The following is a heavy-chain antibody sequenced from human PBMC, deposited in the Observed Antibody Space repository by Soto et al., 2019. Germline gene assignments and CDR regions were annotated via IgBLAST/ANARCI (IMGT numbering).Heavy chain of an antibody. CDR1: GYTFTSYD. D-gene: IGHD1-1*01. CDR2: MNPNSGNT. V-gene: IGHV1-8*01. J-gene: IGHJ6*02. CDR3: ARERNMYGMDV. Sequence: QVQLVQSGAEVKKPGASVKVSCKASGYTFTSYDINWVRQATGQGLEWMGWMNPNSGNTVYAQKFQDRVTTTRNTSISTAYMELSSLRTEDTAVYYCARERNMYGMDVWGQGTTVTVSS.